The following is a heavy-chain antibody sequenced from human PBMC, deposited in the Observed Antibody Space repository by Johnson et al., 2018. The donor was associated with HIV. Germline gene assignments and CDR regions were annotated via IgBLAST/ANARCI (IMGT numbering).Heavy chain of an antibody. Sequence: EVQVVESGGGLVKPGGSLRLSCAASGFIFSDYYLTWVRQAPGKGLEWVSAISVSGGSTYYADSVKGRFTISRDNSKNTLYLQMNSLRAEDTAVYYCAKDQGGSYPYDAFDIWGQGTMVTVSS. V-gene: IGHV3-23*04. D-gene: IGHD1-26*01. J-gene: IGHJ3*02. CDR2: ISVSGGST. CDR3: AKDQGGSYPYDAFDI. CDR1: GFIFSDYY.